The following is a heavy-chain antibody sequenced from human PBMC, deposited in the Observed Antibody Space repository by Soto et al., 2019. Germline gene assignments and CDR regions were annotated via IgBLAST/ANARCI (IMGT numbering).Heavy chain of an antibody. Sequence: GGSLRLSCAASGFTFSSYGMHWVRQAPGKGLEWVAVISYDGSNKYYADSVKGRFTISRDNSKNTLYLQMNSLRAEDTAVYYCAKDSRPGFEVVVAASGDDYWGQGTLVTVSS. CDR1: GFTFSSYG. V-gene: IGHV3-30*18. D-gene: IGHD2-15*01. J-gene: IGHJ4*02. CDR2: ISYDGSNK. CDR3: AKDSRPGFEVVVAASGDDY.